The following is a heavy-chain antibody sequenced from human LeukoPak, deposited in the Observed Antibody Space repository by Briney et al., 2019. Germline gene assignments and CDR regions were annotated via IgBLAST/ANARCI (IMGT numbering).Heavy chain of an antibody. D-gene: IGHD6-19*01. V-gene: IGHV4-59*11. CDR2: IFYSGST. J-gene: IGHJ2*01. CDR1: GVSISSHY. Sequence: SETLSLTCAVSGVSISSHYRSWIRQPPGKGLEWIAYIFYSGSTNYNPYLKSRVTISVDTSKNQFSLKLNSVTAADTAVFYCARVGYSSGWSHFDLWGRGTLLTVSS. CDR3: ARVGYSSGWSHFDL.